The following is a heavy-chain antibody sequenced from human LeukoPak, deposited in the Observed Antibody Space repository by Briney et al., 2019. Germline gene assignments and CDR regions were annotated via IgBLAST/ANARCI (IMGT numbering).Heavy chain of an antibody. CDR2: MYYSGST. D-gene: IGHD3-9*01. V-gene: IGHV4-39*02. J-gene: IGHJ3*02. CDR1: GGSISSSSYY. CDR3: ARVDDILTDGAFDI. Sequence: PLETLSLTCTVSGGSISSSSYYWGWIRQPPGKGLEWIGSMYYSGSTYYNPSLKSRVTISLDTSKIHFSLRLSSVTAADTAIYYCARVDDILTDGAFDIWGQGAVVTVSS.